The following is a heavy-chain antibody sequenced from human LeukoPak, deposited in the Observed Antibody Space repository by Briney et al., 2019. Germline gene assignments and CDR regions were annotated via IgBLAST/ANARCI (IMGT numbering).Heavy chain of an antibody. V-gene: IGHV3-21*01. CDR2: ISESSNYR. J-gene: IGHJ4*02. CDR1: GFTFSSYT. Sequence: GGSLRLSCAASGFTFSSYTMNWVRQAPGKGLEWVSSISESSNYRYYADSLKGRFTISRDNAKNSLYLQMNSLRAEDTAVYYCARVGYSNSWYYFDYWGQGTLVTVSS. CDR3: ARVGYSNSWYYFDY. D-gene: IGHD6-13*01.